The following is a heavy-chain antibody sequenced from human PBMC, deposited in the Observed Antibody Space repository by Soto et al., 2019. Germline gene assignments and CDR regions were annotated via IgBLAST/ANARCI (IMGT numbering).Heavy chain of an antibody. D-gene: IGHD3-10*01. V-gene: IGHV4-4*02. CDR3: ARFGGGMDV. CDR1: GGSISGINW. CDR2: IYHSGST. Sequence: QVQLQESGPGLVKPSGTLSLTCVVSGGSISGINWWYWVRQPPGKGLEWIGEIYHSGSTHYNPSLRSRVTISVDTSKNQFSLKLSSVTAADTAVYYCARFGGGMDVWGQGTTVTVSS. J-gene: IGHJ6*02.